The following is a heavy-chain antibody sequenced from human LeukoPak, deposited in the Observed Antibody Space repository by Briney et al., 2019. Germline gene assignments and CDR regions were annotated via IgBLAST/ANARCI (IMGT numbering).Heavy chain of an antibody. D-gene: IGHD3-22*01. V-gene: IGHV1-46*01. CDR3: ARDRGYYDSSGYRSDAFDM. J-gene: IGHJ3*02. CDR1: GYMFTSSY. Sequence: ASVKVSCKASGYMFTSSYMHRVRQAPGQGLEWMGIINPSGGSTIYAHKFQGRVTMTRDTSTSTVYMELSSLRSEDTALYYCARDRGYYDSSGYRSDAFDMWGQGTMVTVSS. CDR2: INPSGGST.